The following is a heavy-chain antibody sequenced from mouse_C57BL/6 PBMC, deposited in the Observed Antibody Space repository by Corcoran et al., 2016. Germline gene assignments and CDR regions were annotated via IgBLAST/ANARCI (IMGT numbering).Heavy chain of an antibody. V-gene: IGHV3-6*01. CDR1: GYSITSGYY. D-gene: IGHD4-1*01. CDR2: ISYDGSN. J-gene: IGHJ4*01. Sequence: DVQLQESGPGLVKPSQSLSLTCSVTGYSITSGYYWNWIRQFPGNKLEWMGYISYDGSNNYNPSLKNRISITRDTSKNQFFLKLNSVTTEDTATYYCAREREKDWDEMDYWGQGTSVTVSS. CDR3: AREREKDWDEMDY.